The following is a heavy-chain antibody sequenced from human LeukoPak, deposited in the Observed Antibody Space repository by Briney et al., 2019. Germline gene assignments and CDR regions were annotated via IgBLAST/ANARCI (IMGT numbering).Heavy chain of an antibody. CDR1: GFTFSTYT. V-gene: IGHV3-21*01. CDR2: VSSGSLYI. J-gene: IGHJ4*02. Sequence: PGGSLRLSCAASGFTFSTYTMNWVRQAPGKGLEWVSSVSSGSLYIYYADSVKDRFTISRDNAKNSLYLQMNSLRAEDTAVYYCARDHYYGSGSYGFDYWGQGTLVTVSS. D-gene: IGHD3-10*01. CDR3: ARDHYYGSGSYGFDY.